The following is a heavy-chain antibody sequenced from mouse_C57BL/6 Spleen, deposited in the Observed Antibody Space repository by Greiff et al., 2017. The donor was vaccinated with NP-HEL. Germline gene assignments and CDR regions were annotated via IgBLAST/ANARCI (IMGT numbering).Heavy chain of an antibody. Sequence: QVHVKQPGAELVRPGSSVKLSCKASGYTFTSYWMHWVKQRPIQGLEWIGNIDPSDSETHYNQKFKDKATLTVDKSSSTAYMQLSSLTSEDSAVYYCASSYGSSPDFDVWGTGTTVTVSS. CDR2: IDPSDSET. CDR1: GYTFTSYW. V-gene: IGHV1-52*01. J-gene: IGHJ1*03. CDR3: ASSYGSSPDFDV. D-gene: IGHD1-1*01.